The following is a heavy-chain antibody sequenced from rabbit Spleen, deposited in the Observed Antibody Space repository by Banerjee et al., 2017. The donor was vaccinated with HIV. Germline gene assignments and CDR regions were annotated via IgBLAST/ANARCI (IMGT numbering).Heavy chain of an antibody. CDR1: GVSFSGSSY. V-gene: IGHV1S40*01. D-gene: IGHD8-1*01. Sequence: QSLEESGGDLVKPGASLTITCTASGVSFSGSSYMCWVRQPPGKGLEWIACIDTGSSGFTYFASWAKGRFSISKTPSTTVTLQMTSLTAADTATYFCARDSGSSFSSYGMDLWGPGTLVTVS. J-gene: IGHJ6*01. CDR3: ARDSGSSFSSYGMDL. CDR2: IDTGSSGFT.